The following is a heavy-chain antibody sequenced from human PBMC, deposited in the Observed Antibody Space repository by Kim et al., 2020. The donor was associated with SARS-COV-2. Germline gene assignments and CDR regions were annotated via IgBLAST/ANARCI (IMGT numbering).Heavy chain of an antibody. CDR3: ARAYGSGTFDP. V-gene: IGHV1-3*01. Sequence: KNSQKLQGRATITRDTSASTAYMELSSLGSEDTAVYYCARAYGSGTFDPWGQGTLVTVSS. J-gene: IGHJ5*02. D-gene: IGHD3-10*01.